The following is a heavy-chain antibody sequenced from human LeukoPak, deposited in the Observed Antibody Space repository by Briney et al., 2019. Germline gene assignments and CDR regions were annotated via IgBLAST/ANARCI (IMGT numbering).Heavy chain of an antibody. J-gene: IGHJ4*02. V-gene: IGHV3-7*03. CDR1: EFPFSSYW. CDR2: IKQDGSEK. D-gene: IGHD2-15*01. CDR3: ARDGGYCSGGTCYSTH. Sequence: GSLRLFCAASEFPFSSYWMSWVRQAPGKGLEWVASIKQDGSEKYYVDSVRGRFTISRDNANNSLYLQMNCLRAEDTAMYYCARDGGYCSGGTCYSTHWGQGSLVTVSS.